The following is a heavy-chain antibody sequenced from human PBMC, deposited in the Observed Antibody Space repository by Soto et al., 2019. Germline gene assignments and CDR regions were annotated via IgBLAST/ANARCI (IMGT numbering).Heavy chain of an antibody. CDR3: ARVPYCSGGSCYSEALFDY. J-gene: IGHJ4*02. V-gene: IGHV1-69*06. CDR2: IIPIFGTA. D-gene: IGHD2-15*01. CDR1: GGTFSSYA. Sequence: QVQLVQSGAEVKKPGSSVKVSCKASGGTFSSYAISWVRQAPGQGLEWMEGIIPIFGTANSAQKFQGRVTITADKSTSTAYMELSSLRSEDTAVYYCARVPYCSGGSCYSEALFDYWGQGTLVTVSS.